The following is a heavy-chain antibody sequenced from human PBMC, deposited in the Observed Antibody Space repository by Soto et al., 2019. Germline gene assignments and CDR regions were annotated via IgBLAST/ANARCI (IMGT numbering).Heavy chain of an antibody. J-gene: IGHJ5*02. Sequence: SETLSLTCTVSGGSISSSYWSWIRQPPGKGLEWIGYIYDSGSTYYNSSLKSRVTMSVDTSKNQFSLKLSSVTVADTAVYYCARDPAPWGQGALVTVSS. CDR2: IYDSGST. CDR3: ARDPAP. CDR1: GGSISSSY. V-gene: IGHV4-59*12.